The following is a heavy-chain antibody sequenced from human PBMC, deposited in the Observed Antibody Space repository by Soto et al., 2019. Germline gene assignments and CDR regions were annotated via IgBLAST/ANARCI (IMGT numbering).Heavy chain of an antibody. CDR2: INSDGSTT. D-gene: IGHD5-12*01. J-gene: IGHJ4*02. CDR3: AIVFVGGYVFSY. Sequence: EVQLVESGGGLVQPGGSLRLSCAASGFPLSSYWMHWVRQAPGKGLVWVSRINSDGSTTTYAESVKGRFTISRDIAKNTFYLERNTLRSECTAVYYCAIVFVGGYVFSYWGQGTTLTVSS. V-gene: IGHV3-74*01. CDR1: GFPLSSYW.